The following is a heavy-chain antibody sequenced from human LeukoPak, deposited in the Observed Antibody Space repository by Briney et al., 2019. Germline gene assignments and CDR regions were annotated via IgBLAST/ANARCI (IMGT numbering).Heavy chain of an antibody. CDR1: GYTLTELS. CDR2: FDPEDGET. J-gene: IGHJ4*02. V-gene: IGHV1-24*01. CDR3: ARGDTSPLGSLWLLPPFDY. Sequence: ASVKVSCKVSGYTLTELSMHWVRQAPGKGLEWMGGFDPEDGETIYAQKFQGRVTMTEDTSTDTAYMELSSLRSDDTAVYFCARGDTSPLGSLWLLPPFDYWGQGTLVTVSS. D-gene: IGHD5-18*01.